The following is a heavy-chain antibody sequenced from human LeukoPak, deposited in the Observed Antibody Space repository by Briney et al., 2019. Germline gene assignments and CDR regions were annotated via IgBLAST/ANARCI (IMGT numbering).Heavy chain of an antibody. Sequence: NPSETLSLTCTVSGGPISSYYWSWIRQPPGKGLEWIGYIYYSGSTNYNPSLKSRVTISVDTSKNQFSLKLSSVTAADTAVYYCARDADSYGFDYWGQGTLVTVSS. CDR3: ARDADSYGFDY. V-gene: IGHV4-59*01. CDR1: GGPISSYY. J-gene: IGHJ4*02. D-gene: IGHD5-18*01. CDR2: IYYSGST.